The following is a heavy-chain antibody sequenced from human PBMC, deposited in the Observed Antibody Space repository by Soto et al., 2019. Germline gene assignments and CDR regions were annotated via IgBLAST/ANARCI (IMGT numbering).Heavy chain of an antibody. CDR3: AKDGRRYDYVWGSPPGY. CDR1: GFTFSSYG. D-gene: IGHD3-16*01. V-gene: IGHV3-30*18. Sequence: GGSLRLSCAASGFTFSSYGMHWVRQAPGKGLEWVAVISYDGSNKYYADSVKGRFTISRDNSKNTLYLQMNSLRAEDTAVYYCAKDGRRYDYVWGSPPGYWGQGTLVTVSS. CDR2: ISYDGSNK. J-gene: IGHJ4*02.